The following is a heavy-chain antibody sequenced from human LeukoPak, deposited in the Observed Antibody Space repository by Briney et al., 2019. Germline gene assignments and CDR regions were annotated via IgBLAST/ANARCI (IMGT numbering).Heavy chain of an antibody. CDR3: ARAHSGGYWGNFDY. D-gene: IGHD1-26*01. CDR2: ISGSPTYI. Sequence: RAGGSLRLSCAASGFTFSGYTMAWVRQAPGKGLGWVASISGSPTYIYYADSVRGRFTISRDNAKNSLYPQMNSLRAEDTSLYYCARAHSGGYWGNFDYWGQGTLVTVSS. V-gene: IGHV3-21*01. CDR1: GFTFSGYT. J-gene: IGHJ4*02.